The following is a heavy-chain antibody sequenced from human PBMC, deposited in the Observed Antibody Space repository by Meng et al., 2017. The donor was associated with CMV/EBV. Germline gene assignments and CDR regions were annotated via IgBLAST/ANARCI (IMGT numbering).Heavy chain of an antibody. V-gene: IGHV3-48*04. CDR3: ARDFSGYDFNY. CDR1: GFIFSSYS. D-gene: IGHD5-12*01. CDR2: HSSSSSTI. Sequence: GESLKISRAASGFIFSSYSMNWVRPAPGKGLEWVSYHSSSSSTIYYVDSVKGRFTISRDNAKNSLYLQMNRLGAEDTAVYYCARDFSGYDFNYWGQGTLVTVSS. J-gene: IGHJ4*02.